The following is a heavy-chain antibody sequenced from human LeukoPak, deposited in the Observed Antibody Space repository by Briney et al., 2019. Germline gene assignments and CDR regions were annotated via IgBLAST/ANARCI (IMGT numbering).Heavy chain of an antibody. Sequence: GGSLRLSCASSGFTFSSYWMSWVRQAPGKGREWVANIKEDESEKYYVDSVKGRFTISRDNAKNSLYLQMNSLRAEDTAIYYCANEGGGAFDIWGQGTMVTVSS. CDR2: IKEDESEK. V-gene: IGHV3-7*01. J-gene: IGHJ3*02. CDR1: GFTFSSYW. CDR3: ANEGGGAFDI.